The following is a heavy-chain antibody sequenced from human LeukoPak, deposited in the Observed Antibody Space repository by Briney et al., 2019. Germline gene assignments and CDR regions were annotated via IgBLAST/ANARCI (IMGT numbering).Heavy chain of an antibody. J-gene: IGHJ5*02. CDR3: ARDQGYCSGGSCKFFNWFDP. CDR1: GFTFSSYG. Sequence: GGSLRLSCAASGFTFSSYGMHWVRQAPGEGLEWVAVIWYDGSNKYYADSVKGRFTISRDNSKNTLYLQMNSLRAEDTAVYYCARDQGYCSGGSCKFFNWFDPWGQGTLVTVSS. CDR2: IWYDGSNK. V-gene: IGHV3-33*01. D-gene: IGHD2-15*01.